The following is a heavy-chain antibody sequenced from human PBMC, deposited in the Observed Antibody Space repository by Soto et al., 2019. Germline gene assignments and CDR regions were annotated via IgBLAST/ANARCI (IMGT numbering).Heavy chain of an antibody. D-gene: IGHD5-18*01. Sequence: SETLSLTCTVSGGSISSYYWSWIRQPPGKGLEWIGYIYYSGSTNYNASLKSRVTISVDTSKNQFSLKLSSVTAADTAVYYCARDNGYSYGYTLDHWGQGTLVTVSS. CDR3: ARDNGYSYGYTLDH. CDR1: GGSISSYY. V-gene: IGHV4-59*01. J-gene: IGHJ4*02. CDR2: IYYSGST.